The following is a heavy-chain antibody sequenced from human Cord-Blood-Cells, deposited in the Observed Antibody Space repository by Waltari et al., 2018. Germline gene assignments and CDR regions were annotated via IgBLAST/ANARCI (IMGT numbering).Heavy chain of an antibody. D-gene: IGHD4-17*01. CDR3: ASRLIYGDYVGPDY. CDR1: GCSISSSSYY. J-gene: IGHJ4*02. Sequence: QLQLQESGPGLVKPSETLSLTCTVSGCSISSSSYYWGWIRQPPGKGLEWIGSSYYSGSTYYNPSLKSRVTISVDTSKNQFSLKLSSVTAADTAVYYCASRLIYGDYVGPDYWGQGTLVTVSS. V-gene: IGHV4-39*01. CDR2: SYYSGST.